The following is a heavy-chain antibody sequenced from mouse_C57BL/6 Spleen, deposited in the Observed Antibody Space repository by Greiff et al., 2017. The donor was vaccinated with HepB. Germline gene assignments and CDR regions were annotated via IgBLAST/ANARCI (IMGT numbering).Heavy chain of an antibody. J-gene: IGHJ3*01. CDR3: ARACYVSSHAWFAY. V-gene: IGHV1-64*01. D-gene: IGHD1-1*01. CDR1: GYTFTSYW. Sequence: QVQLQQPGAELVKPGASVKLSCKASGYTFTSYWMHWVKQRPGQGLEWIGMIHPNSGSTNYNEKFKSKATLTVDKSSSTAYLQLSSLTSEDSAVYYCARACYVSSHAWFAYWGQGTLLTVSA. CDR2: IHPNSGST.